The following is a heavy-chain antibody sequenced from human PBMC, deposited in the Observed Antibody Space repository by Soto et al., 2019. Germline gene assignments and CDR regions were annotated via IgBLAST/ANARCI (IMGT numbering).Heavy chain of an antibody. V-gene: IGHV3-23*02. CDR3: AKRPLTAAGFDY. D-gene: IGHD6-13*01. J-gene: IGHJ4*02. CDR2: ITGSGGGT. CDR1: GFTFSNYA. Sequence: EVQLLESGGGLVQPGGSLRLSCAASGFTFSNYAMTWVRQAPGKGLEWVSVITGSGGGTYFVDSVKGRFTISRDNSKNTVYLLMIILRAEDTAVYYCAKRPLTAAGFDYWCQGTLVTVSS.